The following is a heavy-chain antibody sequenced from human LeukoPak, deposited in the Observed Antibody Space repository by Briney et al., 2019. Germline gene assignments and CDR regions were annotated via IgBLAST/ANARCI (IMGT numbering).Heavy chain of an antibody. Sequence: ASVKVSCKVSGYTLTELSMHWVRQATGKGLEWMGGFDPEDGETICAQKFQGRVTMTEDTSTDTAYMELSSLRSEDTAVYYCASSSAPISRRDYYYGMDVWGQGTTVTVSS. CDR1: GYTLTELS. V-gene: IGHV1-24*01. D-gene: IGHD1-14*01. CDR3: ASSSAPISRRDYYYGMDV. CDR2: FDPEDGET. J-gene: IGHJ6*02.